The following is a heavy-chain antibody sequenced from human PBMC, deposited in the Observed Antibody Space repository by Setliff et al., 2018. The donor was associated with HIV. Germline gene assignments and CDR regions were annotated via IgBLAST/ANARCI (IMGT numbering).Heavy chain of an antibody. CDR3: AREATYYYDGSGYYYFDY. Sequence: SETLSLTCTVSGGSISSHYWSWIRQPPGKGLEWIGSIYYSGSTNYNPSLKSRITISVDTSKNQFSLKLSSVTAADTAVYYCAREATYYYDGSGYYYFDYWGRGTLGTSPQ. CDR1: GGSISSHY. D-gene: IGHD3-22*01. J-gene: IGHJ4*02. CDR2: IYYSGST. V-gene: IGHV4-59*11.